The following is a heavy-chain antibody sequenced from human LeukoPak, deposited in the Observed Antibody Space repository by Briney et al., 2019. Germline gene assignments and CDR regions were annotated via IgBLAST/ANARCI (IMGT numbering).Heavy chain of an antibody. J-gene: IGHJ5*02. CDR2: INHSGST. D-gene: IGHD6-19*01. CDR1: GGSFSGYY. Sequence: PSETLSLTCAVYGGSFSGYYWSWIRQPPGKGLEWIGEINHSGSTNYNPSLKSRVTVSTDTSKNQFSLNLNSVTAADTAVYFCARHTSRVAVAGSWRVRSWFDLWGQGTLVTVSS. V-gene: IGHV4-34*01. CDR3: ARHTSRVAVAGSWRVRSWFDL.